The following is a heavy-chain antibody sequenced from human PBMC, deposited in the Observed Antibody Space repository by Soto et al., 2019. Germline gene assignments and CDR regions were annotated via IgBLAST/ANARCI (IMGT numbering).Heavy chain of an antibody. CDR1: GGSISSYY. CDR2: IYYTGST. Sequence: SETLSLTCTVSGGSISSYYWSWIRQPPGKGLEWIGHIYYTGSTNYNPSLKSRVTISVDTSKNQFSLKLSSVTAADTAVYYCARETYYHERSRRWDDAFDIWGQGTMVTVSS. V-gene: IGHV4-59*01. J-gene: IGHJ3*02. CDR3: ARETYYHERSRRWDDAFDI. D-gene: IGHD3-22*01.